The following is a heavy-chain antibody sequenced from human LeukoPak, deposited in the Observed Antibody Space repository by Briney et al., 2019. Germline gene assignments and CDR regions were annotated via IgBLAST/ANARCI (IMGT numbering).Heavy chain of an antibody. D-gene: IGHD2-15*01. CDR3: AKADSTCGGSFDY. CDR1: GFTFSSYW. V-gene: IGHV3-7*03. Sequence: GGSLRLSCAASGFTFSSYWMSWVRQAPGKGLEWVANIKQHGSNKYYADSVKGRFTISRDNSKNTLYLQMNSLRAEDTAVYYCAKADSTCGGSFDYWGQGTLVTVSS. J-gene: IGHJ4*02. CDR2: IKQHGSNK.